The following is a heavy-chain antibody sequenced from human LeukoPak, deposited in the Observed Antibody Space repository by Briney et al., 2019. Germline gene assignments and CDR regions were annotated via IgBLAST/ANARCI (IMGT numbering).Heavy chain of an antibody. D-gene: IGHD2-8*01. CDR2: ISDSGGAT. Sequence: PGGSLRLSCAASGFTFSTYSMNWVRRAPGKGLEWISYISDSGGATYYSDSVRGRFTISRDNAKNSVFLQMNSLRAEDTAVYYCARDLGYCTNGVCHTRFDYWGQGTLVAASS. V-gene: IGHV3-48*01. CDR3: ARDLGYCTNGVCHTRFDY. J-gene: IGHJ4*02. CDR1: GFTFSTYS.